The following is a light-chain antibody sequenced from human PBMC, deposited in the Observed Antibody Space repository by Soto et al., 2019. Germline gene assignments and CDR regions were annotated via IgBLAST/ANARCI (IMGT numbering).Light chain of an antibody. J-gene: IGKJ5*01. V-gene: IGKV1D-12*01. Sequence: DIQVTQSPSSVSASVGDRVTITCRASQDIAGFLAWYQHKPGRAPELLIRTASSLQSGVPSRFSGSGSGTDFTLTINSLQPEDSATYYCQQAYSFPITFGQGTQLEIK. CDR3: QQAYSFPIT. CDR2: TAS. CDR1: QDIAGF.